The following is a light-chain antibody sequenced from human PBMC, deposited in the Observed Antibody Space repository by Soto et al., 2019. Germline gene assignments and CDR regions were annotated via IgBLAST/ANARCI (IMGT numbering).Light chain of an antibody. J-gene: IGKJ4*01. V-gene: IGKV3-15*01. CDR1: QRVSSN. CDR3: QQYNNWPPT. Sequence: EIVMTQSPATLSVSPGERATLSCRASQRVSSNLAWYQQKPGQAPRLLIYGASTRATGIPARFSGSGSGTEFTLTNSSLQSEDFAIYYCQQYNNWPPTFGGGTKVDIK. CDR2: GAS.